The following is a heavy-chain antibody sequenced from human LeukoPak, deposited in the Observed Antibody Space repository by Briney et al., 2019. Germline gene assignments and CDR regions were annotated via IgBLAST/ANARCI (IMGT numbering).Heavy chain of an antibody. CDR1: GFTFSNYG. CDR2: ISYDGSNK. CDR3: AKSGSGYYRLYYFDY. V-gene: IGHV3-30*18. D-gene: IGHD3-22*01. J-gene: IGHJ4*02. Sequence: GGSLRLSCAASGFTFSNYGMHWVRQAPGKGLEWVAVISYDGSNKYYADSVKGRFTISRDNSKNTLYLQMNSLRAEDTAVYYCAKSGSGYYRLYYFDYWGQGTLVTVSS.